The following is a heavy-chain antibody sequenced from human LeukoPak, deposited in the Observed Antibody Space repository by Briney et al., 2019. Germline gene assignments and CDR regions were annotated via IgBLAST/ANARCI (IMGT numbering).Heavy chain of an antibody. D-gene: IGHD6-13*01. CDR3: ARGRSSSWSSFDY. CDR2: IYNNGRT. CDR1: GGSISSGDYY. J-gene: IGHJ4*02. Sequence: SETLSLTCTVSGGSISSGDYYWSWVRQPPGKGLEWIGYIYNNGRTYYNPSLKSRVTISVDTSKNLFSLTVSSVTAADAAVYYCARGRSSSWSSFDYWGQGTLVTVSS. V-gene: IGHV4-30-4*01.